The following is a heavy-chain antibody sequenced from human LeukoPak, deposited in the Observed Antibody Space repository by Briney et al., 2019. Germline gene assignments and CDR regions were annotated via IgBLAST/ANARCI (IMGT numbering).Heavy chain of an antibody. V-gene: IGHV1-2*02. J-gene: IGHJ4*02. CDR3: ARDSSNYYDSSGCN. Sequence: ASVKVSCKASGYTFTGYYMHWVRQAPGQGLEWMGWINPNSGGTNYAQKFQGRVTMTRDTSISTAYMELSRLRSDDTAVYYCARDSSNYYDSSGCNWGQGTLVTVSS. CDR2: INPNSGGT. D-gene: IGHD3-22*01. CDR1: GYTFTGYY.